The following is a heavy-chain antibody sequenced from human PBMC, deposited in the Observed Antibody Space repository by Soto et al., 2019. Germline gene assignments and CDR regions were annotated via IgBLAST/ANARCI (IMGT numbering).Heavy chain of an antibody. CDR2: ISSNSAYI. D-gene: IGHD6-13*01. J-gene: IGHJ5*02. CDR3: TRDASRDSSARGWFDP. CDR1: GFTFSSYG. V-gene: IGHV3-21*01. Sequence: SGGSLRLSXAASGFTFSSYGMHWVRQAPGKGLEWVSTISSNSAYIYYTDALRGRFTISRDNAKNSLHLQMNSLRAEDTAVYYCTRDASRDSSARGWFDPWGPGTLVTVSS.